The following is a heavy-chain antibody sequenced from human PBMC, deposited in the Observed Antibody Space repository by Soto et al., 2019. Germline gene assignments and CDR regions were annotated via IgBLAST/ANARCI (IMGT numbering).Heavy chain of an antibody. J-gene: IGHJ6*02. CDR3: SRAGKYYYGSGSPYYYGMDV. D-gene: IGHD3-10*01. CDR1: VYTFTSYG. V-gene: IGHV1-18*04. CDR2: ISGYNGNT. Sequence: QVQLVQSGAEVKKPGASVKVSCKDSVYTFTSYGVSWVRQAPGQGLPWMGGISGYNGNTNYAQKLQGRVTMTTDTSSSTAYMELRSLPSDDTAVYYCSRAGKYYYGSGSPYYYGMDVWGQGITVTVSS.